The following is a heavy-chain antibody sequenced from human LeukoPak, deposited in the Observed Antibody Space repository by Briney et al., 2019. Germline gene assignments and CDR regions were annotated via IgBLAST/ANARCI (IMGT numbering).Heavy chain of an antibody. D-gene: IGHD6-13*01. CDR1: GFTFSDFW. J-gene: IGHJ4*02. V-gene: IGHV3-74*01. CDR3: ARVSSSSWWALDY. Sequence: PGGSLRLSCAASGFTFSDFWMHWVRHAPGKGLVWVSRINTDGSSTSYADSVKGRFTISRDNAKNTLYLQMNSLRAEDTAVYYCARVSSSSWWALDYWGQGTLVTVSS. CDR2: INTDGSST.